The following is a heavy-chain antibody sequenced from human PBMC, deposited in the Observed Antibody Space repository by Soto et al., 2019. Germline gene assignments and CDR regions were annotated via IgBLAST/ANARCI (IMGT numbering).Heavy chain of an antibody. CDR2: ISAYNGNT. J-gene: IGHJ5*02. D-gene: IGHD4-4*01. Sequence: ASVKGSCKTSGYTFTSYGISCVIQAPGQGLEWMGWISAYNGNTNYAQKLQGRVTMTTDTSTSTAYMELRSLRAEDTAVYYCARETPVTWFDPWGQGTQVTVSS. CDR3: ARETPVTWFDP. CDR1: GYTFTSYG. V-gene: IGHV1-18*01.